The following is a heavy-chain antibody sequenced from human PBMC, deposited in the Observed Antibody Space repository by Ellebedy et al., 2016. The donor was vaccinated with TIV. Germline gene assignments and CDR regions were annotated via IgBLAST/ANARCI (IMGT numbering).Heavy chain of an antibody. CDR2: IGSTGTTT. Sequence: PGGSLRLSCAASGFTFSTTPMSWFRQAPGKGLEWVSAIGSTGTTTYYADSVKGRFTISRDNSRNTLFLQMNSLGAEDTAVYFCATHLCSGYPCYGFDNWGQGTPVAVSS. D-gene: IGHD3-3*01. V-gene: IGHV3-23*01. J-gene: IGHJ4*02. CDR3: ATHLCSGYPCYGFDN. CDR1: GFTFSTTP.